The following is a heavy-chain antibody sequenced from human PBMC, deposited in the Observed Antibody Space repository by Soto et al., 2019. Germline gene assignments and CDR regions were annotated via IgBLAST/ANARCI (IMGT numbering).Heavy chain of an antibody. V-gene: IGHV4-38-2*01. D-gene: IGHD3-10*01. J-gene: IGHJ5*02. CDR2: IYHNGST. CDR1: GYSISSGYY. CDR3: ARVIYGGATRGIYNGCGP. Sequence: LSLTCAVSGYSISSGYYWGWIRQPPGKGLEWIGNIYHNGSTHYNPSLKSRVTISVDTSKNQFSLKVNSVTAADTAVYYCARVIYGGATRGIYNGCGPWGQGTLVTVSS.